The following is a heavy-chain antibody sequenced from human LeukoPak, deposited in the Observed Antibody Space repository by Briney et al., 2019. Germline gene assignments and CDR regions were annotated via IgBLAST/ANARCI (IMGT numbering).Heavy chain of an antibody. D-gene: IGHD6-6*01. V-gene: IGHV3-7*01. Sequence: GGSLRLSCAASGFTFSSYWMSWVRQAPGKGLEWVANIKQDGSERYYVDSVKGRFTISRDNAKNSLYLQMNSLRAEDTAVYYCARAEARPTSYYMDVWGKGTTVTVSS. CDR2: IKQDGSER. CDR3: ARAEARPTSYYMDV. J-gene: IGHJ6*03. CDR1: GFTFSSYW.